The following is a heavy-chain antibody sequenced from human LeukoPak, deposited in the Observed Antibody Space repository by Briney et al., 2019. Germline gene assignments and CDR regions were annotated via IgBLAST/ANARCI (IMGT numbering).Heavy chain of an antibody. D-gene: IGHD2-21*02. CDR3: ATWGDTTAEYFQR. CDR2: INPDGRDT. Sequence: GGSLRLSCVVSGFTFNSCWMNWFRQAPGKGLEWVAHINPDGRDTYYVDSVKGRFTISRDNAQNSMYLQMNSLRVEDTAVYYCATWGDTTAEYFQRWGQGTLVTVSS. CDR1: GFTFNSCW. J-gene: IGHJ1*01. V-gene: IGHV3-7*01.